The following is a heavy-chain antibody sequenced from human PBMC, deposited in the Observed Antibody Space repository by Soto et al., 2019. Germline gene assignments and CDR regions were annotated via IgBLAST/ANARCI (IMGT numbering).Heavy chain of an antibody. CDR2: ISGSGGST. J-gene: IGHJ4*02. CDR1: GFTFSSYA. CDR3: AKGCGGDCYSFGY. Sequence: GESLKISCAASGFTFSSYAMSWVRQAPGKGLEWVSAISGSGGSTYYADSVKGRFTISRDNSKNTLYLQMNSLRAEDTAVYYCAKGCGGDCYSFGYWGQGTLVTVSS. D-gene: IGHD2-21*02. V-gene: IGHV3-23*01.